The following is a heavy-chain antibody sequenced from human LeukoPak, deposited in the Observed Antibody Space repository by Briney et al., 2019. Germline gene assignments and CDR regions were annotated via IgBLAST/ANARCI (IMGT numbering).Heavy chain of an antibody. CDR3: ARQYYYGSGTKPGKFDY. D-gene: IGHD3-10*01. V-gene: IGHV4-39*01. CDR1: GGSISSGSYY. J-gene: IGHJ4*02. CDR2: IYYSGST. Sequence: PSETLSLTCTVSGGSISSGSYYWGWIRQPPGKGLEWIGSIYYSGSTYYNPSLKSRVTISVDTSKNQFSLKLSSVTAADTAVYYCARQYYYGSGTKPGKFDYWGQGTLVTVSS.